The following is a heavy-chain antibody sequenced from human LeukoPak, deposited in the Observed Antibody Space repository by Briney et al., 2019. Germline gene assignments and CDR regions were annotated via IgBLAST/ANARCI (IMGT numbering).Heavy chain of an antibody. CDR2: IYYSGDT. D-gene: IGHD2-8*01. V-gene: IGHV4-39*02. Sequence: SETLSLTCTVSGDSISSRTHYWGWIRPSPGKGLEWIASIYYSGDTYYNPSLKSRVTISVDTTKNHFSLKLTSVTASDTAVYYCARSIGMLYTVGGFDPWGQGALVTVSS. J-gene: IGHJ5*02. CDR3: ARSIGMLYTVGGFDP. CDR1: GDSISSRTHY.